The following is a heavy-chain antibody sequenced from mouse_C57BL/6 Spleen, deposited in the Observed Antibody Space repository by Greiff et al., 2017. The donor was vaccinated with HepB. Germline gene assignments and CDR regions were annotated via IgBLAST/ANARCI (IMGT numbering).Heavy chain of an antibody. D-gene: IGHD3-2*02. CDR3: ARAATDSTGYAWFAY. V-gene: IGHV1-49*01. Sequence: LQQSGAELVRPGSSVKLSCKDSYFAFMASAMHWVKQRPGHGLEWIGSFTMYSDATEYSENFKGKATLTANTSSSTAYMERSGLTSEDSAVYYGARAATDSTGYAWFAYWGQGTLVTVSA. CDR1: YFAFMASA. CDR2: FTMYSDAT. J-gene: IGHJ3*01.